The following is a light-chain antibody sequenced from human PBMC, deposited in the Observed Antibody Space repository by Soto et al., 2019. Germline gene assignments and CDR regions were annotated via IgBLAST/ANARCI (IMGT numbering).Light chain of an antibody. CDR3: QQYMSSVS. CDR2: GAS. Sequence: EIVLTQSPGSLSLSPGQRATLSCRASQSVDTTFFAWYQKKPGQAPRLLIYGASKRATGIPDRFSGSGFGTDFTLIISRLEPEDFAVYYCQQYMSSVSFGQVTKVEIK. CDR1: QSVDTTF. V-gene: IGKV3-20*01. J-gene: IGKJ1*01.